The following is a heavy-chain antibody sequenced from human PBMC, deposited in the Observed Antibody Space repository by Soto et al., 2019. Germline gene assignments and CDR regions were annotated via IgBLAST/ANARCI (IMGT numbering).Heavy chain of an antibody. CDR3: ARRHCSGGSCYVNWFDP. CDR2: IYYSGST. CDR1: GGSISSYY. D-gene: IGHD2-15*01. J-gene: IGHJ5*02. V-gene: IGHV4-59*01. Sequence: SETLSLTCTVSGGSISSYYWSWIRQPPWKGLEWIGYIYYSGSTNYNPSLKSRVTISVDTSKNQFSLKLSSVTAADTAVYYCARRHCSGGSCYVNWFDPWGQGTLVTVSS.